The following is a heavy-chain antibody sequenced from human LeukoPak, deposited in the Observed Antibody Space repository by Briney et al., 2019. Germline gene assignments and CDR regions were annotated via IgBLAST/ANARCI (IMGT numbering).Heavy chain of an antibody. CDR3: ARDALKQLVGAFDI. CDR1: GFTFSNYY. V-gene: IGHV3-11*01. J-gene: IGHJ3*02. D-gene: IGHD6-13*01. Sequence: PGRSLRPSRAASGFTFSNYYMSCIRQEPVEGLGWVSYIISGGSTIYYADSVKGRVTRSRDNAKNSLYLQMNSLRAEDTAVYYCARDALKQLVGAFDIWGQGTMVTVSS. CDR2: IISGGSTI.